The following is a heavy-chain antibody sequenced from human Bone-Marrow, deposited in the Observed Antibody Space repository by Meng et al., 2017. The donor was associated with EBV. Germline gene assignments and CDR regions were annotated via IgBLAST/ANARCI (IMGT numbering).Heavy chain of an antibody. V-gene: IGHV2-5*02. CDR2: IYCDDDR. CDR3: AHTPGSYYDFWSSAIDY. CDR1: CFSLSTSVVA. J-gene: IGHJ4*02. Sequence: QIPVEVRHLPLVAPTPSPALSCTVSCFSLSTSVVAVGFSRQPAVKALECLALIYCDDDRRYSTSLKSMHTSNKVTSETQVGLTMTNMDPVNTATYYCAHTPGSYYDFWSSAIDYWGQGTLVTVSS. D-gene: IGHD3-3*01.